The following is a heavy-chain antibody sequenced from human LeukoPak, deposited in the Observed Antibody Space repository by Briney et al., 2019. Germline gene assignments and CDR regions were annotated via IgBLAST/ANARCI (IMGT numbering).Heavy chain of an antibody. J-gene: IGHJ4*02. CDR3: ARSPSSGWYAVSSWYFDY. CDR1: GFTFSSYA. V-gene: IGHV3-30-3*01. CDR2: ISYDGSNK. D-gene: IGHD6-19*01. Sequence: GGSLRLSCAASGFTFSSYAMHWVRQAPGKGLEWVAVISYDGSNKYYADSVKGRFTISRDNSKSTLYLQMNSLRAEDTAVYYCARSPSSGWYAVSSWYFDYWGQGTLVTVSS.